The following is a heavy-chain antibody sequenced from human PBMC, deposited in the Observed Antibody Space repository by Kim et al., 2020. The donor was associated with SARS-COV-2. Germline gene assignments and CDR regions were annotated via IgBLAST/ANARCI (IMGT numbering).Heavy chain of an antibody. CDR3: AKARDYDFWSGYYLVDY. CDR2: ITGSGGST. J-gene: IGHJ4*02. D-gene: IGHD3-3*01. CDR1: GFTFSSYA. Sequence: GGSLRLSCAASGFTFSSYAMSWVRQAPGKGLEWVSAITGSGGSTYYADSVKGRFTISRDNSKNTLYLQMNSLRAEDTAVYYCAKARDYDFWSGYYLVDYWGQGTLVTVSS. V-gene: IGHV3-23*01.